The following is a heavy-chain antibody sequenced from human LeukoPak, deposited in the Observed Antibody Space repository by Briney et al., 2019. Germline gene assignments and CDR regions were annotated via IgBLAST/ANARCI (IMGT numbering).Heavy chain of an antibody. Sequence: ASVKVSCKASGYTFTSYAMHWVRQAPGQRLEWMGWINAGNGNTKYSQKFQGRVTITRDTSASTAYMELSSLRSEDTAVYYCAREKGEKDTGFDYWGQGTLVTASS. CDR2: INAGNGNT. CDR1: GYTFTSYA. CDR3: AREKGEKDTGFDY. J-gene: IGHJ4*02. V-gene: IGHV1-3*01. D-gene: IGHD5-18*01.